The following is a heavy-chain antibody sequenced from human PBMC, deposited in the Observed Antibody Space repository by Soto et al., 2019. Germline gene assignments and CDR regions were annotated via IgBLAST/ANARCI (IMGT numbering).Heavy chain of an antibody. Sequence: ASVKVSCKASGYTFTAYCVQWVRQAPGQGLQWMGWINPNSGDTKYAQEFQGRVTLTRDTSISTVYMELSRLTSDDTAVYYCARDMDYYYGPGTGNGHGVWGQGTTVTVSS. CDR1: GYTFTAYC. CDR2: INPNSGDT. D-gene: IGHD3-10*01. V-gene: IGHV1-2*02. CDR3: ARDMDYYYGPGTGNGHGV. J-gene: IGHJ6*02.